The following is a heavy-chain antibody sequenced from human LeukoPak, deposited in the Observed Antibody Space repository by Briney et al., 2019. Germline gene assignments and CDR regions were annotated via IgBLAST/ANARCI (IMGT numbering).Heavy chain of an antibody. CDR1: GYTFTGYY. D-gene: IGHD4-23*01. Sequence: GASVKVSCKASGYTFTGYYMHWVRQAPGQGLEWMGRINPNSGGTNYAQKFQGRVTMTRDTSISTAYMELGRLRSDDTAVYYCARRSGNYGWFDPWGQGTLVTVSS. CDR2: INPNSGGT. V-gene: IGHV1-2*06. CDR3: ARRSGNYGWFDP. J-gene: IGHJ5*02.